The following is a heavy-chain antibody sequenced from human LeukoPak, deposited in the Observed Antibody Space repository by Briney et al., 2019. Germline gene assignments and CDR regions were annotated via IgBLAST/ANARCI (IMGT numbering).Heavy chain of an antibody. CDR3: ARDSYGDYSAFDY. V-gene: IGHV3-53*01. J-gene: IGHJ4*02. CDR1: GFTVSSNS. CDR2: ISNSAET. D-gene: IGHD4-17*01. Sequence: PGGSLRLSCTVSGFTVSSNSMSWVRQAPGKGLEWVSFISNSAETHYSDSVKGRFTISRDNAKNSLYLQMNSLRAEDTALYYCARDSYGDYSAFDYWGQGTLVTVSS.